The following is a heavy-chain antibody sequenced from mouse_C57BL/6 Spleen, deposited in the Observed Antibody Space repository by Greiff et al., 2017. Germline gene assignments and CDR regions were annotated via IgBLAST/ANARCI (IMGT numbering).Heavy chain of an antibody. CDR1: GYTFTSYW. CDR2: IDPSDSET. V-gene: IGHV1-52*01. J-gene: IGHJ3*01. D-gene: IGHD2-4*01. CDR3: ARGYYDPWFAY. Sequence: QVQLQQPGAELVRPGSSVKLSCKASGYTFTSYWMHWVKQRPIQGLEWIGNIDPSDSETHYNQKFKDKATLTVDKSSSTAYMQLSSLTSEDSAVYYWARGYYDPWFAYWGQGTLVTVSA.